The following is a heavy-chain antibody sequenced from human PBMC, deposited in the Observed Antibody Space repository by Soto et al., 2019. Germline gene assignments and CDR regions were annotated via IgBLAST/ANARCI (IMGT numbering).Heavy chain of an antibody. CDR2: IYSSGST. Sequence: GGSLRLSCAASGFTVSTNYMSWVRQAPGKGLEWVSVIYSSGSTYYADSVKGRFTISRDNSKNTLYLQMNSLRAEDTAVYYCARGPSVPSSFEMIIMSNYGLDVWGQGTTVTVSS. V-gene: IGHV3-53*01. J-gene: IGHJ6*02. CDR1: GFTVSTNY. CDR3: ARGPSVPSSFEMIIMSNYGLDV. D-gene: IGHD3-3*01.